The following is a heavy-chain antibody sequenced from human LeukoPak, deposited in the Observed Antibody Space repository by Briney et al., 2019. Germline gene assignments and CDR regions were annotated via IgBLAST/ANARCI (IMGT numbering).Heavy chain of an antibody. Sequence: SETLSLTCTVSGGSISSYYWSWIRQLPGKGLEWIGYIYYSGSTNYNPSLKSRVTISVDTSKNQFSLKLSSVTAADTAVYYCARAPLVGATFLDYWGQGTLVTVSS. V-gene: IGHV4-59*01. CDR1: GGSISSYY. J-gene: IGHJ4*02. D-gene: IGHD1-26*01. CDR2: IYYSGST. CDR3: ARAPLVGATFLDY.